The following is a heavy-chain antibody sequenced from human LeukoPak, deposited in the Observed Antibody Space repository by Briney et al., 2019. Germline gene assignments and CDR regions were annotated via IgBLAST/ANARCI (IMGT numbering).Heavy chain of an antibody. D-gene: IGHD1-26*01. CDR3: ARDREDSSSSFFY. J-gene: IGHJ4*02. CDR1: GTPYSFSSYA. V-gene: IGHV1-69*04. Sequence: SVKVSCKASGTPYSFSSYAISWVRQAPGQGLEWMGRIIPISDIAKYARRFRGRVTITADRSTATVYMDLSSLTSEDTAVYYCARDREDSSSSFFYWGQGTPVTVAS. CDR2: IIPISDIA.